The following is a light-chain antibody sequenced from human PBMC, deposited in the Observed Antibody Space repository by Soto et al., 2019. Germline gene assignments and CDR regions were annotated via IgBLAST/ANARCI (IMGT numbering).Light chain of an antibody. J-gene: IGLJ1*01. CDR1: SSDVGGYNY. CDR3: NSYTSSITYV. Sequence: QSVLTQPASVSGSPGQSITISCTGTSSDVGGYNYVSWYQQHPGKAPKLMIYDVSNRPSGVSNRFSGSKSGNTASLTISGLQSEYDADYYCNSYTSSITYVFGTGTKVTVL. CDR2: DVS. V-gene: IGLV2-14*01.